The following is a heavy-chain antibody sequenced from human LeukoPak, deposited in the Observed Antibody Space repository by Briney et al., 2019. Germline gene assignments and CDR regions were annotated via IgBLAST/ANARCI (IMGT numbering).Heavy chain of an antibody. CDR2: IYYSGST. CDR1: GGSISSSSYY. V-gene: IGHV4-39*07. CDR3: ASSTYYDILTGGVYYYGMDV. Sequence: KASETLSLTCTVSGGSISSSSYYWGWIRQPPGKGLEWIGSIYYSGSTYYNPSLKSRVTISVDTSKNQFSLKLSSVTAADTAVYYCASSTYYDILTGGVYYYGMDVWGQGTTVTVSS. J-gene: IGHJ6*02. D-gene: IGHD3-9*01.